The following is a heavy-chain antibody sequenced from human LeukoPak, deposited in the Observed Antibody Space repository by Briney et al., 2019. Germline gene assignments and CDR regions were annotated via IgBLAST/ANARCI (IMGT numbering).Heavy chain of an antibody. Sequence: PAGGSLRLSCAASGFTFSSYWMSWVRQAPGKGLEWVANIRSDGVEKYYVDSVRGRFTISTDTAKNTLYLQMNSLRADDTAVYYCAREFTGYGNTDYWGQGTLVTVSS. CDR3: AREFTGYGNTDY. D-gene: IGHD5-12*01. CDR1: GFTFSSYW. CDR2: IRSDGVEK. V-gene: IGHV3-7*03. J-gene: IGHJ4*02.